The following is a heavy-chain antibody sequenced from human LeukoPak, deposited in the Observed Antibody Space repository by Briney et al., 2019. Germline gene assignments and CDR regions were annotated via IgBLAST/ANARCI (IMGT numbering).Heavy chain of an antibody. CDR1: GGSISSGSYY. CDR3: ASGSYGDSPSY. J-gene: IGHJ4*02. CDR2: IYTCGST. Sequence: SETLSLTCSVSGGSISSGSYYWSWIRQPAGKGLEWIGRIYTCGSTNYNPSLKSRVTISVDTSKNQFSLKLSSVTAADPAVYYCASGSYGDSPSYWGQGTLVTVSS. D-gene: IGHD5-18*01. V-gene: IGHV4-61*02.